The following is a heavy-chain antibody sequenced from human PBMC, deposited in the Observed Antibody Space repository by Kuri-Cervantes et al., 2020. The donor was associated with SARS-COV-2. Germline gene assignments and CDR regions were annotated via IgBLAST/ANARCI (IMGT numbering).Heavy chain of an antibody. CDR2: IIPIFGTA. D-gene: IGHD3-3*01. CDR3: ATGFPIFGVVTIDY. CDR1: GGTFSSYT. J-gene: IGHJ4*02. V-gene: IGHV1-69*06. Sequence: SVKVSCKASGGTFSSYTISWVRQAPGQGLEWMGGIIPIFGTANYAQKFQGRVTITADKSTSTAYMELSSLRSEDTAVYYCATGFPIFGVVTIDYWGQGTLVTVSS.